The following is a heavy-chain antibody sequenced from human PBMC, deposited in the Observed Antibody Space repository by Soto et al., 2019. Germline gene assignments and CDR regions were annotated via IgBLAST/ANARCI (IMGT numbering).Heavy chain of an antibody. Sequence: QVQLVESGGGVVQPGRSLRLSCAASGFTFSSYGMHWVRQAPGKGLEWVAVISYDGSNKYYADSGKGRFTISGDNSKNTRYLQMNSLRAEDTAVYYCAKDGELRASRDAFDIWGQGTMVTVSS. D-gene: IGHD1-7*01. J-gene: IGHJ3*02. CDR1: GFTFSSYG. CDR3: AKDGELRASRDAFDI. CDR2: ISYDGSNK. V-gene: IGHV3-30*18.